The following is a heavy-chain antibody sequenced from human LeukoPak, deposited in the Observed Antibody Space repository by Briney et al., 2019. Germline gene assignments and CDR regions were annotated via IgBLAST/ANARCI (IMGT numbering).Heavy chain of an antibody. CDR1: GGTFSTYA. J-gene: IGHJ6*02. CDR2: IIPIFGTA. D-gene: IGHD5-24*01. V-gene: IGHV1-69*13. Sequence: SVKVSCKASGGTFSTYAISWVRQAPGQGLEWMGGIIPIFGTANSAQKFQGRVTITADECTSTAYMELSSLRSENTAVYYCARRSGKGDGYNPNYYYYGMDVWGQGTTVTVSS. CDR3: ARRSGKGDGYNPNYYYYGMDV.